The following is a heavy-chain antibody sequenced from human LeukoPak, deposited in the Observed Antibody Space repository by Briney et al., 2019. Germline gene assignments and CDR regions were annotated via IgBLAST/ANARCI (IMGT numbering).Heavy chain of an antibody. Sequence: ASVKVSCKASGYTFTSYGISWVRQAPGQGLEWMGWISAYNGNTNYAQKLQGRVTMTTDTSTSTAYMELRSLRSDDTAVYYCARDTIRIAAAGTGRYWFDPWGQGTLATVSS. CDR3: ARDTIRIAAAGTGRYWFDP. CDR1: GYTFTSYG. CDR2: ISAYNGNT. D-gene: IGHD6-13*01. J-gene: IGHJ5*02. V-gene: IGHV1-18*01.